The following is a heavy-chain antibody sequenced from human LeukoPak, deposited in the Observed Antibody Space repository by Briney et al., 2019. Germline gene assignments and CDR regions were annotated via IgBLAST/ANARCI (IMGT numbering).Heavy chain of an antibody. V-gene: IGHV3-7*01. D-gene: IGHD2-2*01. J-gene: IGHJ5*02. CDR3: ARDDCSSISCYHNLFDP. CDR2: IKQDGSEK. Sequence: GGSLRLTCAASGFTFSSYWMSWVRQAPGKGLEWVANIKQDGSEKYYVDSVKGRFTISRDNAKNSLYLQMNSLRAEDTAVYYCARDDCSSISCYHNLFDPWGQGTLVTVSS. CDR1: GFTFSSYW.